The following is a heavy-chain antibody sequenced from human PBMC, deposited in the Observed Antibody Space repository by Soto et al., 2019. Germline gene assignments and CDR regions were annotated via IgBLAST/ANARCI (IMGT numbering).Heavy chain of an antibody. D-gene: IGHD3-9*01. V-gene: IGHV3-23*01. CDR2: ISGSGGIT. Sequence: GGSLRLSCAASGFTFSSYAMSWVRQAPGKGLEWVSGISGSGGITYYADSVKGRFTISRDNSKNTLYLQLNSLRAEDTAVYYCAQESWAGGIFRYFDWPLNMLDPRGKGTVVTGSS. CDR3: AQESWAGGIFRYFDWPLNMLDP. CDR1: GFTFSSYA. J-gene: IGHJ5*02.